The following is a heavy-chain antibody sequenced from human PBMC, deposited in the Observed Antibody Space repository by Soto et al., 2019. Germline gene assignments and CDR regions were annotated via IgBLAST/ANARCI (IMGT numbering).Heavy chain of an antibody. J-gene: IGHJ6*04. CDR1: GFTFGDYA. CDR3: ARYTYARRYAHYGMDV. Sequence: PGRSLRLSCTTSGFTFGDYAMCWFRQAPGKGLEWVGVSRIKAYGWTTDYAASVKGRFAISRDESRSIDYLQMNSVTTEDTAVYYCARYTYARRYAHYGMDVRGNGTTVTVYS. CDR2: SRIKAYGWTT. D-gene: IGHD3-16*01. V-gene: IGHV3-49*03.